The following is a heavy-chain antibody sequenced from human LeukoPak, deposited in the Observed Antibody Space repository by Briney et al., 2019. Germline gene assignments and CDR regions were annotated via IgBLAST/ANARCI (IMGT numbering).Heavy chain of an antibody. D-gene: IGHD3-10*01. CDR3: AKDRAVRGVTLYGMDV. CDR1: GFIFSSYA. J-gene: IGHJ6*02. Sequence: PGGSLRLSCAASGFIFSSYAMSWVRQAPGKGLEWVSAISGSGGSTYYAGSVKGRFTISRDNSKNTLYLQMNSLRAEDTAVYYCAKDRAVRGVTLYGMDVWGQGTTVTVSS. CDR2: ISGSGGST. V-gene: IGHV3-23*01.